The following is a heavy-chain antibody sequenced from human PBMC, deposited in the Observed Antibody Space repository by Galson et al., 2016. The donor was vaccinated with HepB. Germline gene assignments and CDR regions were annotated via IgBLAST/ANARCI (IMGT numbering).Heavy chain of an antibody. J-gene: IGHJ4*02. D-gene: IGHD4-17*01. V-gene: IGHV2-26*01. CDR2: IFSNDAK. CDR3: ATPATGDVQFSDSDY. Sequence: PALVKPTQTLTLPCNVSGFSLSNGRMGVNWIRQPPGKALEWLAHIFSNDAKSYSISLINRLSISKDSSKSQVVLTMTNMEPVDTGTYYCATPATGDVQFSDSDYWGQGTLVTVSS. CDR1: GFSLSNGRMG.